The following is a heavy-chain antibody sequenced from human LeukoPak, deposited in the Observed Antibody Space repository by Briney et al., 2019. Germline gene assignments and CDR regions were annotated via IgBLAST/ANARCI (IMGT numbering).Heavy chain of an antibody. CDR2: INPNSGGT. J-gene: IGHJ4*02. D-gene: IGHD3-22*01. CDR3: AKPHYYYDSSGYGY. Sequence: GASVKVSCKASGYTFTGYYMHWVRQAPGQGLEWMVWINPNSGGTNYAQKFQGRVTMTRGTSISTAYMELSRLRSDDTAVYYCAKPHYYYDSSGYGYWGQGTLVTVSS. V-gene: IGHV1-2*02. CDR1: GYTFTGYY.